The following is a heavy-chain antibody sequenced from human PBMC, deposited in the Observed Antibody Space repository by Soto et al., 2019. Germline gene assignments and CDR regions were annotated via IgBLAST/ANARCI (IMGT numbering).Heavy chain of an antibody. CDR3: ALDSGSDDFDI. D-gene: IGHD3-10*01. CDR1: GGSFSSYT. J-gene: IGHJ3*02. V-gene: IGHV1-69*02. Sequence: QVQLVQSGAEVKKTGSSVKVSCQASGGSFSSYTISWVRQAPGQGLEWMGRIVPMVGRTIYAQKFQDRVAISADKSTTTAYMDLSNLASEDTAMYYCALDSGSDDFDIGGQGTCVTVSS. CDR2: IVPMVGRT.